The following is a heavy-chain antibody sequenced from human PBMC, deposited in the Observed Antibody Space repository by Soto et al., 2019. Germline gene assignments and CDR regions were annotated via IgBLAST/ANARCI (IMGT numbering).Heavy chain of an antibody. V-gene: IGHV3-33*01. CDR1: GFTFSSYG. CDR3: ARDGDVNTGFGKDY. J-gene: IGHJ4*02. Sequence: QVHLVESGGGVVQPGRSLRLSCAASGFTFSSYGMHWVRQAPGKGLEWVAFIWHDGGNKFYAESVKGRFTISRDNSKNTLYLQMTSLSAEDTAMYYCARDGDVNTGFGKDYWGQGTLVTASS. CDR2: IWHDGGNK. D-gene: IGHD3-16*01.